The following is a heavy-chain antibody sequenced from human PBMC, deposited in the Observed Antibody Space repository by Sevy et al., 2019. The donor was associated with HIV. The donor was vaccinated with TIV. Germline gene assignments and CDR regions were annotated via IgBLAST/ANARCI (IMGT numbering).Heavy chain of an antibody. J-gene: IGHJ6*02. D-gene: IGHD3-3*01. CDR2: IWYDGSNK. V-gene: IGHV3-33*01. Sequence: GGSLRLSCAASGFTFSSYGMHWVRQAPGKGLEWVAVIWYDGSNKYYADSVKGRFTMSRDNSKNTLYLQMNSLRAEDTAVYYCARALSNHDFWSGYYYYYYYGMDVWGQGTTVTVSS. CDR1: GFTFSSYG. CDR3: ARALSNHDFWSGYYYYYYYGMDV.